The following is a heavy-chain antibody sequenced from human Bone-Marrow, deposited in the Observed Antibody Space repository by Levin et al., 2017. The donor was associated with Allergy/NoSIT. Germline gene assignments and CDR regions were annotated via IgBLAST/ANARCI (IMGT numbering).Heavy chain of an antibody. D-gene: IGHD3-22*01. Sequence: SETLSLTCGVSGGSISNSDWTWIRQSPGKGLQWIGFIYKTGSTEYNPSLKGRVTMSLDTSKNKFSLKLTSVTAADTAPYYCSRDSGRDDSSGYYPPPHWFDPWGPGTLVTVSS. V-gene: IGHV4-59*01. CDR2: IYKTGST. CDR1: GGSISNSD. CDR3: SRDSGRDDSSGYYPPPHWFDP. J-gene: IGHJ5*02.